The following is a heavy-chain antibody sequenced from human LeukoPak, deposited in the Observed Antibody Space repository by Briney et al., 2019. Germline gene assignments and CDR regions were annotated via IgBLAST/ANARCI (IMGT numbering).Heavy chain of an antibody. D-gene: IGHD2-2*03. CDR3: AKDSHWILFDD. J-gene: IGHJ4*02. Sequence: SGGSLRLSCAASGFTFSSDAMRWVRQAPGKGLEWVSAISGSGGSTYYADSVKGRVTISRDNSKHPLYLQMNSLRDEDTAVYYCAKDSHWILFDDWGQGTLVTVSS. CDR1: GFTFSSDA. CDR2: ISGSGGST. V-gene: IGHV3-23*01.